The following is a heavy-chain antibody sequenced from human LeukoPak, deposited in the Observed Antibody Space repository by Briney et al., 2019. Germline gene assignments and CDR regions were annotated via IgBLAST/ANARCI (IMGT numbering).Heavy chain of an antibody. J-gene: IGHJ4*02. D-gene: IGHD1-1*01. V-gene: IGHV4-59*01. Sequence: SETLSLTCTVSGNSISSFFWSWIRQPPGKGLEWIGSMHYSGDSKYNPPLRSRVSLSIDTSKQQFSLRLSSVTAADTAVYYCARDLELERNRWNYFESWGQGALVTVSS. CDR1: GNSISSFF. CDR2: MHYSGDS. CDR3: ARDLELERNRWNYFES.